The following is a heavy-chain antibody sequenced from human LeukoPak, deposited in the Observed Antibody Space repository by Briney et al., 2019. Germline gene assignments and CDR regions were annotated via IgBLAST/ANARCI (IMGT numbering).Heavy chain of an antibody. J-gene: IGHJ4*02. CDR1: GDSISSGSYY. D-gene: IGHD1-26*01. Sequence: SETLSLTCTVSGDSISSGSYYWGWIRQPPGKSLEWIGSISYSGSTYYNPSLKSRVTISVDTSKNQFSLKLSSVAAVDTAVYYCARGFGSYYFDWGQGTLVTVSS. CDR2: ISYSGST. CDR3: ARGFGSYYFD. V-gene: IGHV4-39*07.